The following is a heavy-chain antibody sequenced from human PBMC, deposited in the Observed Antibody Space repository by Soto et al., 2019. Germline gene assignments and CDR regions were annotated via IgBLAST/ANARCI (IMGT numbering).Heavy chain of an antibody. CDR2: ISISGTTI. J-gene: IGHJ4*02. Sequence: GGSLRISCVVSGFTLAIYSMNWVRQAPGKGLEWVAYISISGTTIYYADSVKGRFTISRDNAKNSLYLQMNSLRAEDTAVYYCARNASSFDYWGQGNLVTVSS. CDR3: ARNASSFDY. CDR1: GFTLAIYS. V-gene: IGHV3-48*01. D-gene: IGHD2-2*01.